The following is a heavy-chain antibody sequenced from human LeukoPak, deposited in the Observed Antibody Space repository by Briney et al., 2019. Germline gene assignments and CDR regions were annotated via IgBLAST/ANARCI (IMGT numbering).Heavy chain of an antibody. J-gene: IGHJ3*02. V-gene: IGHV4-4*02. CDR3: ASLNSALDAFDI. CDR2: IYHSGGT. D-gene: IGHD2-21*01. Sequence: SETLSLTCAVSGGSISSSTNWWSWVRQPPGKGLEWIGEIYHSGGTNYNPSLKSRITISVDTSKNQFSLKLSSVTAADTAVYYCASLNSALDAFDIWGQGTMVTVSS. CDR1: GGSISSSTNW.